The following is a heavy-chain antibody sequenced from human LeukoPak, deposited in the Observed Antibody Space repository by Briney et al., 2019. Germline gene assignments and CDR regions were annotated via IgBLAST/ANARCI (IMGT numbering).Heavy chain of an antibody. CDR3: TRDSLPHYYDSSGSF. D-gene: IGHD3-22*01. CDR2: ISNSGGNT. Sequence: GGSLSLSCAASGFTFSSCAMSWVRQAPGKGLEWVSAISNSGGNTYYAKSVKGRFTISRDNSKNTMYLQMNSLRAEDTAVYYCTRDSLPHYYDSSGSFWGKGTTVTVSS. CDR1: GFTFSSCA. V-gene: IGHV3-23*01. J-gene: IGHJ6*04.